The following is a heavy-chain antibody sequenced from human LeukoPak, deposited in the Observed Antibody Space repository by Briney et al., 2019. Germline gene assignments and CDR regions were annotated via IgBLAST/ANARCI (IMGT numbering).Heavy chain of an antibody. CDR1: GYSFTTYW. CDR3: ARSTVTPDHYFYMDV. V-gene: IGHV5-51*01. Sequence: GESLKISCKGSGYSFTTYWIGWVRQTPGKGLEWMGIIYPGDSDTRYSPSFQGQVIMSADKSISTAYLQWSSLKASDTAMYYCARSTVTPDHYFYMDVWGKGTTVTVSS. J-gene: IGHJ6*03. D-gene: IGHD4-17*01. CDR2: IYPGDSDT.